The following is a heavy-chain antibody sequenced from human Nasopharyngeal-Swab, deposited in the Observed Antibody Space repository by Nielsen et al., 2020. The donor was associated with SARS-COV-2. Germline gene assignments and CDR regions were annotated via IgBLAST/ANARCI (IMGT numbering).Heavy chain of an antibody. J-gene: IGHJ6*02. D-gene: IGHD5-12*01. V-gene: IGHV3-23*01. CDR3: ARARYSGYDSGLDV. CDR2: ISGGGENT. CDR1: GFTLSTYA. Sequence: GESLKISCVASGFTLSTYAMTWVRQAPGKGPEWVSSISGGGENTYYADSVKGRFTISRDNSKNTLYLQMNTLRAEDTALYHCARARYSGYDSGLDVWGQGTTVTVSS.